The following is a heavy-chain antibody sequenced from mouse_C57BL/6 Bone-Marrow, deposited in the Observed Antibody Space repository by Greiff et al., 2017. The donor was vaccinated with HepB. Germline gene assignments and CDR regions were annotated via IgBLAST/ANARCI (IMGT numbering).Heavy chain of an antibody. CDR2: IRSKSNNYAT. D-gene: IGHD2-4*01. CDR1: GFSFNTYA. J-gene: IGHJ2*01. Sequence: EVQVVESGGGLVQPKGSLKLSCAASGFSFNTYAMNWVRQAPGKGLEWVARIRSKSNNYATYYADSVKDRFTISRDDSESMLYLQMNNLKTEDTAMYYCVRADYDYFDYWGQGTTLTVSS. V-gene: IGHV10-1*01. CDR3: VRADYDYFDY.